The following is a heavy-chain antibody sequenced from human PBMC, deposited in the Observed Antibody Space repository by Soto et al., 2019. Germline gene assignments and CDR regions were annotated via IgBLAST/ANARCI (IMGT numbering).Heavy chain of an antibody. D-gene: IGHD3-22*01. V-gene: IGHV3-30*18. J-gene: IGHJ3*02. Sequence: GGSLRLSCAASGFTFSSYSMNWVRQAPGKGLECVASISYDGKRNHYADSVKGRFTISRDDSENTLYLQMNSLRAEDTAVYYCAKDPNYDITGIWGQGTMVTVSS. CDR3: AKDPNYDITGI. CDR1: GFTFSSYS. CDR2: ISYDGKRN.